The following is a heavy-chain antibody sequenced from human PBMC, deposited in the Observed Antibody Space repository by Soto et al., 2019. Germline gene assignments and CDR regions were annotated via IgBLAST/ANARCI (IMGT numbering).Heavy chain of an antibody. V-gene: IGHV1-69*13. CDR1: GGTFSSYA. D-gene: IGHD1-26*01. J-gene: IGHJ6*02. Sequence: GALVKVSCKASGGTFSSYAISWVRQAPGQGLEWMGGIIPIFGTANYAQKFQGRVTITADESTSTAYMELSSLRSEDTAVYYCARSGLVGATFYATGMDVWGQGTTVTVSS. CDR2: IIPIFGTA. CDR3: ARSGLVGATFYATGMDV.